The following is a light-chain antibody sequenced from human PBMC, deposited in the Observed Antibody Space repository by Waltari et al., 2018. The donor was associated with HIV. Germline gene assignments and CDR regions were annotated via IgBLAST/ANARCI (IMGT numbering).Light chain of an antibody. V-gene: IGLV3-19*01. CDR2: ENN. J-gene: IGLJ2*01. Sequence: SSELTQDPAVSVALGQTVRITCQGNSLRSYYVSWYQEKPGLAPILVIYENNNRPSGLPDRFSGSSSGDTASLTITGAQAEDEADYYCNSRDSSGNHVLFGGGTKLTVL. CDR1: SLRSYY. CDR3: NSRDSSGNHVL.